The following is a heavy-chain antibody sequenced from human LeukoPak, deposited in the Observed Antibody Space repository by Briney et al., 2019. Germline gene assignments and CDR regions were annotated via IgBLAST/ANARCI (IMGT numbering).Heavy chain of an antibody. Sequence: SETLSLTCTVSGCSISSYYWSWIRQPPGKGLEWIGYIYYSGSTNYNPSLKSRVTISVDTSKNQFSLKLSSVTAADTAVYYCAREGIRRLVTRAYYYYMDVWGKGTTVTVSS. D-gene: IGHD4-23*01. V-gene: IGHV4-59*01. CDR3: AREGIRRLVTRAYYYYMDV. CDR1: GCSISSYY. CDR2: IYYSGST. J-gene: IGHJ6*03.